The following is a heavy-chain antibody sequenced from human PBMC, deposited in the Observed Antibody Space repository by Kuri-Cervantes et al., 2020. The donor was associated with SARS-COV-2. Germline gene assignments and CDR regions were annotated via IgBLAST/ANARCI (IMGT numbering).Heavy chain of an antibody. Sequence: ASVKVSCKASGYTFTSYAMHWVRQAPGQRLEWMGWINAGNGNTKYSQKFQGRVTITRDTSASTAYMELSSQRSEDTAVYYCARDSNKRLYGEVLSPGDAFDIWGQGAMVTVSS. CDR2: INAGNGNT. J-gene: IGHJ3*02. V-gene: IGHV1-3*01. CDR1: GYTFTSYA. D-gene: IGHD3-10*01. CDR3: ARDSNKRLYGEVLSPGDAFDI.